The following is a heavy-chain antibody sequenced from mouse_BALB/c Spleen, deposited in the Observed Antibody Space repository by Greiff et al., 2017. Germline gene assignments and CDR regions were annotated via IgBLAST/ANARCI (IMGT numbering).Heavy chain of an antibody. CDR2: ISYDGSN. CDR3: AREDYGSWFAY. D-gene: IGHD1-2*01. CDR1: GYSITSGYY. Sequence: EVQLQESGPGLVKPSQSLSLTCSVTGYSITSGYYWNWIRQFPGNKLEWMGYISYDGSNNYNPSLKNRISITRDTSKNQFFLKLNSVTTEDTATYYCAREDYGSWFAYWGQGTLVTVSA. J-gene: IGHJ3*01. V-gene: IGHV3-6*02.